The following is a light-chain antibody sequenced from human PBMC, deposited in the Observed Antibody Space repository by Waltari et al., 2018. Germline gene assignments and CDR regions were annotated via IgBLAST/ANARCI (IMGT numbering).Light chain of an antibody. CDR2: EVT. J-gene: IGLJ1*01. Sequence: QSALTQPASVSGSPGQSITISCTGTTSDIGGYDYVSCYQQHPGKAPKLLIYEVTNRPSGVSNRFSGSKSGNTASLAISGLQPEDEADYYCSSYTRRNTPSSVFGTGTQVTVL. CDR1: TSDIGGYDY. CDR3: SSYTRRNTPSSV. V-gene: IGLV2-14*01.